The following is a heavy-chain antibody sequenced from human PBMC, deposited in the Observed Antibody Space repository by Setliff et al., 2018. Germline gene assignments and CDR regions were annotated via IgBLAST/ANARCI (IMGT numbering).Heavy chain of an antibody. V-gene: IGHV4-4*02. CDR2: IYYSGST. D-gene: IGHD3-3*01. CDR1: GGSISSSNW. J-gene: IGHJ4*02. Sequence: SETLSLTCAVSGGSISSSNWWGWVRQPPGKGLEWIGSIYYSGSTYYNPSLKSRVTISVDTSKNQFSLKLSSVTAADTAVYYCAREERYYNFWSGYFDYWGQGTLVTVSS. CDR3: AREERYYNFWSGYFDY.